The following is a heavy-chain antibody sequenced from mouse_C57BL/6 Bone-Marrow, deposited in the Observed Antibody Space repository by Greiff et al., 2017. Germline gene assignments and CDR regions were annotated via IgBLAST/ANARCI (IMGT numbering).Heavy chain of an antibody. Sequence: QVQLQQSGAELARPGASVKLSCKASGYTFTSYGISWVKQRPGQGLEWIGEIYPRSGNTYYNEKFKGKATLTADKSSSTAYMELRSLTSEDSAVYFCSRAPIYYDYGGFAYWGQGTLVTVSA. CDR1: GYTFTSYG. D-gene: IGHD2-4*01. CDR3: SRAPIYYDYGGFAY. V-gene: IGHV1-81*01. J-gene: IGHJ3*01. CDR2: IYPRSGNT.